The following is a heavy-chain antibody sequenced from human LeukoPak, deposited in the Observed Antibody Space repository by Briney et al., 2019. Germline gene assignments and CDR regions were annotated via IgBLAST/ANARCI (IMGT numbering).Heavy chain of an antibody. V-gene: IGHV3-48*02. D-gene: IGHD2-15*01. Sequence: PGGSLRLSCAAPGLTFSTYNMNWVRQAPGKGLEWVSYIDSSNSPIYYADSVKGRFTISRDNGKNSLYLQMNSLRDEDTAVYYCARDRCSGGSCYFDYWGQGTLVTVSS. CDR2: IDSSNSPI. CDR1: GLTFSTYN. J-gene: IGHJ4*02. CDR3: ARDRCSGGSCYFDY.